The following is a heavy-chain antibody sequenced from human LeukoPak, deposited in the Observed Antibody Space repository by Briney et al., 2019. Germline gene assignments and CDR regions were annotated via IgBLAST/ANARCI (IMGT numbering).Heavy chain of an antibody. CDR3: ARSRGIAAAGTIDY. Sequence: SVKVSCRASGGTFSSYAISWVRQAPGQGLEWMGGIIPIFGTANYAQKFQGRVTITADESTSTAYMELSSLRSEDTAVYYCARSRGIAAAGTIDYWGQGTLVTVSS. J-gene: IGHJ4*02. V-gene: IGHV1-69*13. CDR2: IIPIFGTA. CDR1: GGTFSSYA. D-gene: IGHD6-13*01.